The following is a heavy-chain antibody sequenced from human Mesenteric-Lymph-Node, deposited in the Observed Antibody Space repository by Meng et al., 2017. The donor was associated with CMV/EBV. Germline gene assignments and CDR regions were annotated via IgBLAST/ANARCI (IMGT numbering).Heavy chain of an antibody. D-gene: IGHD3-10*01. CDR1: GFTFSSYS. J-gene: IGHJ6*02. Sequence: GGSLRLSCAASGFTFSSYSMNWVRQAPGKGLEWVSYISSSSTIYYADSVKGRFTISRDNAKNSLYLHMNSLRAEDTAVYYCARRQILYGSGSSPRGYGMDVWGQGTTVTVSS. V-gene: IGHV3-48*04. CDR3: ARRQILYGSGSSPRGYGMDV. CDR2: ISSSSTI.